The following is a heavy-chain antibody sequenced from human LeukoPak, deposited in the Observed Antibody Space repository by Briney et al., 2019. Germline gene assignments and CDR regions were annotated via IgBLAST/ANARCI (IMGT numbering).Heavy chain of an antibody. Sequence: PGGTPRPSSVGSGVTLSSSVMTWGPRSPGKGLGGGSSFCNDAFDRATHYAHSVKGRFTISRDNSQDTLYLQMNSLRAEDTAMYYCAREIGGALHYFPSWGQGTPVTVSS. V-gene: IGHV3-53*01. CDR2: FCNDAFDRAT. J-gene: IGHJ4*02. CDR3: AREIGGALHYFPS. D-gene: IGHD1-26*01. CDR1: GVTLSSSV.